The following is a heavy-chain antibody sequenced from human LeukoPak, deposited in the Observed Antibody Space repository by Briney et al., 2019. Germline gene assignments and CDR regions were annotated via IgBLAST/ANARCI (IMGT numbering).Heavy chain of an antibody. J-gene: IGHJ4*02. CDR2: IYYSGST. CDR1: GGSISSYY. CDR3: ARGQWFRAF. D-gene: IGHD3-10*01. Sequence: SETLSLICTVSGGSISSYYWSWIRQPPGKGLEWIGYIYYSGSTNYNPSLKSRVTISVDTSKNQFSLKMNSVTAADTAVYYCARGQWFRAFWSRGTPVTVSS. V-gene: IGHV4-59*12.